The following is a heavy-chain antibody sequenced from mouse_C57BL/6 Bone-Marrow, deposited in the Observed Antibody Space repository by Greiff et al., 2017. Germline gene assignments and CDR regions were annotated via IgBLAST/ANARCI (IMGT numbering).Heavy chain of an antibody. CDR3: ARSYYDYFDY. Sequence: QVQLKQSGAELVRPGTSVKMSCKASGYTFTNYWIGWAKQRPGHGLEWIGDIYPGGGYTNYNEKFKGKATLTADKSSSTAYMQFSSLTSEDSAIYYCARSYYDYFDYWGQGTTLTVSS. J-gene: IGHJ2*01. D-gene: IGHD2-10*01. V-gene: IGHV1-63*01. CDR2: IYPGGGYT. CDR1: GYTFTNYW.